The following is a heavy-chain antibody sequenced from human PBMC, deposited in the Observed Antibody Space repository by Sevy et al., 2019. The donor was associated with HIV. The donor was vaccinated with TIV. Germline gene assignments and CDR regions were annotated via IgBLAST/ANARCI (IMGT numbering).Heavy chain of an antibody. CDR1: GFTFNTHA. CDR3: ARPRANYVDHYFFYAMDV. Sequence: GGSLRLSCAASGFTFNTHAMHWVRQAPGKGLEWVALISYDGSDTYYADSVKGRFTVSRDNFKNTLFLQMNSLTTEDTAVYYCARPRANYVDHYFFYAMDVWGQGTTVTVSS. J-gene: IGHJ6*02. D-gene: IGHD4-17*01. CDR2: ISYDGSDT. V-gene: IGHV3-30-3*01.